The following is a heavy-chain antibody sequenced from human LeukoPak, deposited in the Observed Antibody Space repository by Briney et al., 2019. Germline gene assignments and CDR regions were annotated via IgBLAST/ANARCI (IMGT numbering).Heavy chain of an antibody. CDR3: ARISDSRNYGDYGVRYYYYMDV. V-gene: IGHV3-74*01. J-gene: IGHJ6*03. CDR1: GFTFRNYW. Sequence: GGSLRLSCAASGFTFRNYWMNWVRQAPGKGLVWVSRINSDGRSTNYADSVKGRFTISRDNAKNTLFLQMDSLRAEDTAVYYCARISDSRNYGDYGVRYYYYMDVWGKGTTVTISS. D-gene: IGHD4-17*01. CDR2: INSDGRST.